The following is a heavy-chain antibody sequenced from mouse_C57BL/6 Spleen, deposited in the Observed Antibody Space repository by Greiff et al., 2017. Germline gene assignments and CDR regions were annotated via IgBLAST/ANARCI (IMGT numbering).Heavy chain of an antibody. CDR2: INSDGGST. V-gene: IGHV5-2*01. J-gene: IGHJ1*03. Sequence: DVQLVESGGGLVQPGESLKLSCESNEYEFPSHDMSWVRKTPEKRLELVAAINSDGGSTYYPDTMERRFIISRDNTKKTLYLQMSSRRSEDTALYYCARQGYYGSSSYWYFDVWGTGTTVTVSS. D-gene: IGHD1-1*01. CDR3: ARQGYYGSSSYWYFDV. CDR1: EYEFPSHD.